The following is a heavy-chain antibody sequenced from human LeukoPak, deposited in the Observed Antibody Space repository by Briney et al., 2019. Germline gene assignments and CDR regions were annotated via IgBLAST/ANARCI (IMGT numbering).Heavy chain of an antibody. Sequence: GGSLRLSCAASGFTFSGSAMHWVRQASGKGLEWVGRIRSKANSYATAYAASVKGRFTISRDDSKNSLYLQMNSLRAEDTAVYYCAKWGPNGDWYQYFDYWGQGTLVTVSS. CDR3: AKWGPNGDWYQYFDY. CDR1: GFTFSGSA. V-gene: IGHV3-73*01. CDR2: IRSKANSYAT. J-gene: IGHJ4*02. D-gene: IGHD4-17*01.